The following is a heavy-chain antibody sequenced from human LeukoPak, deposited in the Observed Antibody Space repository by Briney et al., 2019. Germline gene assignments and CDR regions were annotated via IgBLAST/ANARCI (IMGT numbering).Heavy chain of an antibody. CDR3: ARANNSSWHN. CDR1: GFTLRSNW. D-gene: IGHD2-15*01. J-gene: IGHJ4*02. CDR2: IKPDGSAE. V-gene: IGHV3-7*01. Sequence: GGSLRLSCATSGFTLRSNWMRWVRHAPGRGLEWVANIKPDGSAEYYAASVKGRFTVSRDNAKNSLYLQMTSLRVEDTAIYYCARANNSSWHNWGQGALVTVSS.